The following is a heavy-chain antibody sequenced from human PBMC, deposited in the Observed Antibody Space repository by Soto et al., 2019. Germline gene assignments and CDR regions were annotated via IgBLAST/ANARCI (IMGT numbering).Heavy chain of an antibody. J-gene: IGHJ4*02. CDR3: AVVENSGWSDPFEH. CDR1: GITLRNYW. D-gene: IGHD6-19*01. V-gene: IGHV3-74*01. CDR2: IKSDGTTT. Sequence: EVQLVESGGGVFQPGGSLRLSCAGFGITLRNYWMHWVRQAPEKGLLWVARIKSDGTTTNYADSVQGRFTVSRDSAKDTFYLQLDSLRVEDTALYYCAVVENSGWSDPFEHWRRGTLVTVSS.